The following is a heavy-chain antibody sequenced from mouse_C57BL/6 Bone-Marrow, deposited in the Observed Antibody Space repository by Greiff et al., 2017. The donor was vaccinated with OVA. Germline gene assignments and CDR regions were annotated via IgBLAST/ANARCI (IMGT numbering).Heavy chain of an antibody. Sequence: QVHVKQSGAELVRPGASVTLSCKASGYTFTDYEMHWVKQTPVHGLEWIGAIDPETGGTAYNQKFKGKAILTADKSSSTAYMELRSLTSEDSAVYYCTVTGTFAYWGQGTLVTVSA. V-gene: IGHV1-15*01. D-gene: IGHD4-1*01. J-gene: IGHJ3*01. CDR1: GYTFTDYE. CDR3: TVTGTFAY. CDR2: IDPETGGT.